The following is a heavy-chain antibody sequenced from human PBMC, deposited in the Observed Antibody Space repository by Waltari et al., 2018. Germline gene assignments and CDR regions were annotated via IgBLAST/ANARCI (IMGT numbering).Heavy chain of an antibody. Sequence: WMCWVRRVPGKGLFWVSTITSDGSRTRYADSVKGRFTISRDNAKNTLYLQTTSLRAEDTAVYYCASHRPGGYGMDVWGHGTTVTVSS. D-gene: IGHD2-15*01. CDR1: W. J-gene: IGHJ6*02. CDR2: ITSDGSRT. CDR3: ASHRPGGYGMDV. V-gene: IGHV3-74*01.